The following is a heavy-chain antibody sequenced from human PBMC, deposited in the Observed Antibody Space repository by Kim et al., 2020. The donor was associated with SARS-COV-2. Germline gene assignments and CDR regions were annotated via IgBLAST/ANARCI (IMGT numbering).Heavy chain of an antibody. V-gene: IGHV3-30*03. CDR1: GFKFSAYG. Sequence: GGSLRLSCVASGFKFSAYGMHWVRQAPGRGLEWVASISYDGRNKYYADSVRGRFTISRDISRNTLYLEMNNLRPEDTSLYSCATPYCSGATCYHGATVTTFFDKWGQGTQVTVSS. CDR2: ISYDGRNK. CDR3: ATPYCSGATCYHGATVTTFFDK. J-gene: IGHJ4*02. D-gene: IGHD2-15*01.